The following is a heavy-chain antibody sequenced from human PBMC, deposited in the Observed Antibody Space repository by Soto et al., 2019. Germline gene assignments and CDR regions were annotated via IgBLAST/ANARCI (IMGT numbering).Heavy chain of an antibody. D-gene: IGHD3-22*01. Sequence: ASVKVSCKASGGTFSSYAISWVRQATGQGLEWMGGIIPIFGTANYAQKFQGRVTITADESTSTAYMELSSLRSEDTAVYYCALEVYYYDRSGRRGGMDVWGQGTTVTVSS. CDR3: ALEVYYYDRSGRRGGMDV. V-gene: IGHV1-69*13. J-gene: IGHJ6*02. CDR2: IIPIFGTA. CDR1: GGTFSSYA.